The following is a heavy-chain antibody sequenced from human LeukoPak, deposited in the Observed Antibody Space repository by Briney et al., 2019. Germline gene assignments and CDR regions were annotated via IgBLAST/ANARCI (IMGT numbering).Heavy chain of an antibody. CDR3: ARANGRFLEWLLVGYYFDY. Sequence: GRSLRLSCAASGFTFSSHAMHWVRQAPGKGLEWVAVISYDGSNKYYADSVKGRFTISRDNSKNTLYLQMNSLRAEDTAVYYCARANGRFLEWLLVGYYFDYWGQGTLVTVSS. J-gene: IGHJ4*02. CDR2: ISYDGSNK. V-gene: IGHV3-30*01. CDR1: GFTFSSHA. D-gene: IGHD3-3*01.